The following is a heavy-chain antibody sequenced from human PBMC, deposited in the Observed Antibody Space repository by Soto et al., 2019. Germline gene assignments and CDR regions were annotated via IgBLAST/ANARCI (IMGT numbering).Heavy chain of an antibody. CDR1: GFTFTSSA. V-gene: IGHV1-58*01. J-gene: IGHJ4*02. Sequence: GVSVKVSCKASGFTFTSSAVQWVRQARGQRLEWIGWIVIGSGNTNYAQKFQERVTIARDMSTSTAYVELSSLRAEDTAVYYCAAVGSSYGDLDYWGQGTLVTVSS. D-gene: IGHD4-17*01. CDR2: IVIGSGNT. CDR3: AAVGSSYGDLDY.